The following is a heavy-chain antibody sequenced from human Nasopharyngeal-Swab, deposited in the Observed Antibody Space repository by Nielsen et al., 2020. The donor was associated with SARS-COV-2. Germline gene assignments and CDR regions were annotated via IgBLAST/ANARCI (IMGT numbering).Heavy chain of an antibody. Sequence: GESLKISCAASGFTFSSYWMHWVRQAPGKGLVWVSRIKSDGSTTNYADSVKGRFTISRDNAKNSLYLQMNSLRAEDTAVHYCARDPIGYSSSSWWFDPWGQGTLVTVSS. D-gene: IGHD6-13*01. V-gene: IGHV3-74*01. CDR2: IKSDGSTT. CDR3: ARDPIGYSSSSWWFDP. J-gene: IGHJ5*02. CDR1: GFTFSSYW.